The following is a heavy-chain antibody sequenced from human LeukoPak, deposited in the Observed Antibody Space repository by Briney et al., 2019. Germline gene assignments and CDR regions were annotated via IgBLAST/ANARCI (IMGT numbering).Heavy chain of an antibody. D-gene: IGHD3-9*01. V-gene: IGHV3-48*01. J-gene: IGHJ4*02. CDR3: ARVVQDVTGADF. CDR2: IHSTSSTI. CDR1: GFTFSSYH. Sequence: PGGSLRLSCAASGFTFSSYHMNWVRQAPGKGLEWISYIHSTSSTIHYADSVKGRFTISRDNAKNSLYLQMNSLRAEDTVVYYCARVVQDVTGADFWGQGTLVTVSS.